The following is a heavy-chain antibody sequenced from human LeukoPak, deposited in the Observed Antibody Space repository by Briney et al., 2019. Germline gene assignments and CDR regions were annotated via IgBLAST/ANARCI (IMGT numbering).Heavy chain of an antibody. Sequence: GGSQRLSCAASGFIVSSNYMSWVRQAPGRGLEWISVIFIGGSTYYADSVKGRFTISRDNSKNTLYLQMNSLRAEDTAVYYCATTYGDYVYTFGQWGQGTLVTVSS. D-gene: IGHD4-17*01. J-gene: IGHJ4*02. V-gene: IGHV3-53*01. CDR2: IFIGGST. CDR1: GFIVSSNY. CDR3: ATTYGDYVYTFGQ.